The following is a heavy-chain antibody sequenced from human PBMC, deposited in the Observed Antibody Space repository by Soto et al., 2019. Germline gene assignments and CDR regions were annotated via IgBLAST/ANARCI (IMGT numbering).Heavy chain of an antibody. Sequence: QAGGSLRLSCVASGIAFSRYGMHWVRQAPGKGLEWLALIWHDGSDKYYADSVEGRFTISIDNSKNTVFLEMNSLRVEDTSVYYCVRDSSRAIEYFQRWGQGTLVTV. D-gene: IGHD2-2*01. J-gene: IGHJ1*01. CDR3: VRDSSRAIEYFQR. CDR2: IWHDGSDK. V-gene: IGHV3-33*01. CDR1: GIAFSRYG.